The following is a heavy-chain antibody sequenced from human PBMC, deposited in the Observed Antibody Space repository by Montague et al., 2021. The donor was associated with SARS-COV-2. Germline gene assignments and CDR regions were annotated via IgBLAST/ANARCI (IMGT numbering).Heavy chain of an antibody. D-gene: IGHD3-10*01. CDR2: IFASGGT. V-gene: IGHV4-4*07. J-gene: IGHJ4*02. Sequence: SETLSLTCTVSGGSIRSYSWSWIRQPAAKGLDWIGRIFASGGTIXSPSLRSRVSMSVDASKNQFSFILTSETAADTGVYFCARDGGFYGSGGYSLWGQGTLVTVSS. CDR3: ARDGGFYGSGGYSL. CDR1: GGSIRSYS.